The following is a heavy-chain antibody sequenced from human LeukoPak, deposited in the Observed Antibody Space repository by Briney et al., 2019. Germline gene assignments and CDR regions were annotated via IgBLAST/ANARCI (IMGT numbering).Heavy chain of an antibody. Sequence: PGGSLRLSCAVSGFSVNDNYMSWVRQAPGKGLQWVSVMFPDGRTYYADSVKGRFTISRDLARNTLLLQMHSLRADDTADHYCARTNPVYGDYDYWGQGTLVTVSS. V-gene: IGHV3-53*01. CDR3: ARTNPVYGDYDY. J-gene: IGHJ4*02. CDR1: GFSVNDNY. D-gene: IGHD4-17*01. CDR2: MFPDGRT.